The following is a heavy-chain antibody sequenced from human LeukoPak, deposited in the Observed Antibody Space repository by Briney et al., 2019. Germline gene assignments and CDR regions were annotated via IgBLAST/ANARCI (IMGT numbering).Heavy chain of an antibody. CDR2: IYYSGST. D-gene: IGHD6-19*01. CDR1: GGSLSSYY. V-gene: IGHV4-59*01. CDR3: ARETPVAGTDY. Sequence: SETLSLTCTVSGGSLSSYYWSWIRQPPGKGLEWIGYIYYSGSTNYNPSLKSRVTISVDTSKNQFSLKLSSVTAADTAVYYCARETPVAGTDYWGQGTLVTVSS. J-gene: IGHJ4*02.